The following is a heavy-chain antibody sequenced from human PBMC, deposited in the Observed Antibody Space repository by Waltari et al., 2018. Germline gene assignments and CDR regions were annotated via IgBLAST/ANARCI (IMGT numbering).Heavy chain of an antibody. D-gene: IGHD2-2*01. CDR2: IYHSGST. CDR3: ARVGPAASNDAFDI. V-gene: IGHV4-38-2*01. CDR1: GYSLRSGYY. J-gene: IGHJ3*02. Sequence: QVQLQESGPGLVKPSETLSLTCAVAGYSLRSGYYWGWLRQPPGKGLEWIGSIYHSGSTYYNPSLKSRVTISVDTSKNQFSLKLSSVTAADTAVYYCARVGPAASNDAFDIWGQGTMVTVSS.